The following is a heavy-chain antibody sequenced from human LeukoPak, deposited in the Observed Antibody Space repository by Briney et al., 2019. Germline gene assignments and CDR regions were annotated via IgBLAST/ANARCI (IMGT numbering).Heavy chain of an antibody. Sequence: GGSLRLSCAASGFTFSSYAMSWVRQAPGKGLEWVSAISGSGAGTYYAGSVKGRFTISRDNSKNTLYLQMNSLRAEDTAVYYCAKDMVRGVIDYYYYGMDVWGQGTTVTVSS. CDR1: GFTFSSYA. J-gene: IGHJ6*02. V-gene: IGHV3-23*01. CDR2: ISGSGAGT. CDR3: AKDMVRGVIDYYYYGMDV. D-gene: IGHD3-10*01.